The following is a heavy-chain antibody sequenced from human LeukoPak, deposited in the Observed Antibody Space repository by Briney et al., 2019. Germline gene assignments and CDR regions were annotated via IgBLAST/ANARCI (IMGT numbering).Heavy chain of an antibody. D-gene: IGHD1-1*01. CDR1: GIAVTGNY. CDR3: AIAQSWDELFDS. Sequence: PGGSLRLSCAASGIAVTGNYMSWVRQPPGKGLEWGSFISINTDTFYADSVRGRFTISRDSSKNTLFLQMNSLRDEDSAVYYCAIAQSWDELFDSWGQGTLVTVSS. V-gene: IGHV3-53*01. CDR2: ISINTDT. J-gene: IGHJ4*02.